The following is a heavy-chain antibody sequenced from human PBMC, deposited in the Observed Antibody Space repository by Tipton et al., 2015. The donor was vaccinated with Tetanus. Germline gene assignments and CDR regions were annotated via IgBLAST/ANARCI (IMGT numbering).Heavy chain of an antibody. CDR2: ISGDGKT. CDR1: GGIFGDVT. CDR3: ARDAGPDYIWGNYRFPFDY. D-gene: IGHD3-16*02. J-gene: IGHJ4*02. Sequence: QLVQSGAEVKKPGSSVKVSCRASGGIFGDVTIIWVRQAPGQGLEWMGWISGDGKTHYAQKFQGRVQLSADPYSNTAYLEVRSLTSDDTAVYFCARDAGPDYIWGNYRFPFDYWGQGTLVTVSS. V-gene: IGHV1-18*01.